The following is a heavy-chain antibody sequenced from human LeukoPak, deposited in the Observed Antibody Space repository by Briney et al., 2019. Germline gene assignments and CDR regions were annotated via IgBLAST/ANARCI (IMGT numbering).Heavy chain of an antibody. CDR1: GGSISSADFY. CDR2: IYYSGST. Sequence: SQTLSLTCAVSGGSISSADFYWSWIRQHPGKGLEWIGYIYYSGSTNYNPSLKSRVTISVDTSKNQFSLKLSSVTAADTAVYYCARGNSSSWYTVSYGYYYGMDVWGQGTTVTVSS. CDR3: ARGNSSSWYTVSYGYYYGMDV. J-gene: IGHJ6*02. D-gene: IGHD6-13*01. V-gene: IGHV4-31*11.